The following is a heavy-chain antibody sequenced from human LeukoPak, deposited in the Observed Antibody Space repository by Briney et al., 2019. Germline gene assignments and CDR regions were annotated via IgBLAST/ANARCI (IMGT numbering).Heavy chain of an antibody. D-gene: IGHD5-24*01. V-gene: IGHV3-30*04. J-gene: IGHJ4*02. CDR2: ISYDGSNK. CDR3: VTKWRWLQF. CDR1: GFTFSSYA. Sequence: GGSLRLSCAASGFTFSSYAMHWVRQAPGKGLEWVAVISYDGSNKYYADSVKGRFTISRDNAKNSLYLQMNSLRAEDTAVYYCVTKWRWLQFWGQGTLVTVSS.